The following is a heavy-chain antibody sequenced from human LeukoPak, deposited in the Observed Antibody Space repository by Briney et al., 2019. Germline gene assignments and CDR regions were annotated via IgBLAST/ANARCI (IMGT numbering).Heavy chain of an antibody. CDR2: ISGSCGST. Sequence: GGSLRLSCAASGFTFSSYAMSWVRQAPRKGLEWGSAISGSCGSTYYADSVKGRFTISRDNSKNRLYLQMSSLRAEDTAVYYCAKDHQDFDYWGQGTLVTVSS. CDR1: GFTFSSYA. J-gene: IGHJ4*02. CDR3: AKDHQDFDY. V-gene: IGHV3-23*01.